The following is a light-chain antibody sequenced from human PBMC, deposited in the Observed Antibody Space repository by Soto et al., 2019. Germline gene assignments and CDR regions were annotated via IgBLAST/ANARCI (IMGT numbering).Light chain of an antibody. Sequence: DIPMTQSPSTLSASVGDRVTITCRASQSISSWLAWYQQKPGKAPKLLIHKASSLQSGVPSRFSGSGSGTEFTLTISSLQPDDFATYYCQQYNYYPLTFGGGTKVEIK. CDR3: QQYNYYPLT. CDR1: QSISSW. V-gene: IGKV1-5*03. CDR2: KAS. J-gene: IGKJ4*01.